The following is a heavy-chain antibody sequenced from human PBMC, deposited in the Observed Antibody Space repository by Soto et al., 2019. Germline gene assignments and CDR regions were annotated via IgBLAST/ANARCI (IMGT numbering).Heavy chain of an antibody. CDR3: ARPRGDYGQNNWLDR. Sequence: QVHLVQSGAEVKKPGSSVKVSCKDTRGTLRNFVIDWLRQAPGQGPEWMGGIIPFFGTTNYAQKFQGRLTLPADESTRTGYMELDRIPSEDTAIYYFARPRGDYGQNNWLDRWGHGTRIHVSS. CDR2: IIPFFGTT. CDR1: RGTLRNFV. V-gene: IGHV1-69*01. D-gene: IGHD4-17*01. J-gene: IGHJ5*02.